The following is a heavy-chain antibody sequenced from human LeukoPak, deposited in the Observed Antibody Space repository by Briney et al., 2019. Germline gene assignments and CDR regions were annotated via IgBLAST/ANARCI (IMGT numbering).Heavy chain of an antibody. CDR1: GFTFSSYW. D-gene: IGHD1-26*01. Sequence: GGSLRLSCAASGFTFSSYWMNWVRQAPGKGLEWVANIKQDGSEKYYVDSVKGRFTISRDNAKNSLYLQMNSLRAEDTAVYYCARVGIWGERLNFQHWGQGTLVTVSS. CDR3: ARVGIWGERLNFQH. V-gene: IGHV3-7*01. CDR2: IKQDGSEK. J-gene: IGHJ1*01.